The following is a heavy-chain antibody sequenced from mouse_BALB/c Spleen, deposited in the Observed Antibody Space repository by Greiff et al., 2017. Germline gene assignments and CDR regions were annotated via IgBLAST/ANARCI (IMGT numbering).Heavy chain of an antibody. CDR2: ISYSGST. J-gene: IGHJ3*01. CDR1: GYSITSDYA. D-gene: IGHD2-3*01. V-gene: IGHV3-2*02. Sequence: VQLQQSGPGLVKPSQSLSLTCTVTGYSITSDYAWNWIRQFPGNKLEWMGYISYSGSTSYNPSLKSRISITRDTSKNQFFLQLNSVTTEDTATYYCARGGYYASYWGQGTLVTVSA. CDR3: ARGGYYASY.